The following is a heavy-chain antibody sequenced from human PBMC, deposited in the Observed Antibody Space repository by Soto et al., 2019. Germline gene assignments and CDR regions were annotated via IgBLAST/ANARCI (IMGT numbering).Heavy chain of an antibody. J-gene: IGHJ4*01. CDR2: IDPSSSYT. Sequence: PGESLKISCXGSGYTFTNYWITWVRQVPGKGLEWMGRIDPSSSYTNYNPSFRGHVTISSDKSINTAYLQWNTLKSSDTAKYFCARQTLTAVTAIDHWGHGTLVTVSS. CDR3: ARQTLTAVTAIDH. V-gene: IGHV5-10-1*01. D-gene: IGHD2-21*02. CDR1: GYTFTNYW.